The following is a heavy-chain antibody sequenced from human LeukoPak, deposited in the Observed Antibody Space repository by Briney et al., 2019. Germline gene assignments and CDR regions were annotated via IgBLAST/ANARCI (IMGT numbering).Heavy chain of an antibody. CDR2: IYGGGSV. V-gene: IGHV3-53*01. D-gene: IGHD1-26*01. J-gene: IGHJ3*02. Sequence: GGSLRLSCAASGFTVRSNYMSWVRQAPGKGLEWVSIIYGGGSVFYAVSVKGRFTISRDNSKNTLYLQMNSLRGEDTAVYYCARGGSYLSAFDIWGQGTMVTVSS. CDR1: GFTVRSNY. CDR3: ARGGSYLSAFDI.